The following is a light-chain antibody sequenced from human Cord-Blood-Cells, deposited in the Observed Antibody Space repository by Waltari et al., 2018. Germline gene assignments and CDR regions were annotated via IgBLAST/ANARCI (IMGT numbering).Light chain of an antibody. CDR1: SSDVGRYHL. CDR3: CSYAGSSTAV. V-gene: IGLV2-23*02. Sequence: QSALTQPASASGSPGQSITIPCTGTSSDVGRYHLVSWYQQHPGKAPKLMIYEVSKRPSGVSNRFSGSKSGNTASLTIAGLQAEDEADYYCCSYAGSSTAVFGGGTQLTVL. CDR2: EVS. J-gene: IGLJ7*01.